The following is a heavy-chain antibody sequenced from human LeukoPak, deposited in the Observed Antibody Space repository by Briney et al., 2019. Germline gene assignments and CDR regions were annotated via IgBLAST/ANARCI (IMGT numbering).Heavy chain of an antibody. V-gene: IGHV3-21*01. CDR2: ISSSSYI. CDR3: ARDPKADYDYVWGSYRYNYYYMDV. D-gene: IGHD3-16*02. J-gene: IGHJ6*03. Sequence: GGSLRLSCAASGFGFSSAWMNWVRQAPGKGLEWVSSISSSSYIYYADSVKGRFTISRDNAKNSLYLQMNSLRAEDTAVYYCARDPKADYDYVWGSYRYNYYYMDVWGKGTTVTASS. CDR1: GFGFSSAW.